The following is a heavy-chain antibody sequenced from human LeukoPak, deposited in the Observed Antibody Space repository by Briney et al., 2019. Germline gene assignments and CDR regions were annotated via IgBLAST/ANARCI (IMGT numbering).Heavy chain of an antibody. V-gene: IGHV3-30*18. CDR2: ISYDGSNK. CDR3: AKAQIDSYGLRPFFDY. D-gene: IGHD5-18*01. Sequence: PGRSLRLSCAASGFTFSSYGMHWVRQAPGKGLEWVAAISYDGSNKYYADSVKGRFTISRDNSKNTLYLQMNSLRAEDTAVYYCAKAQIDSYGLRPFFDYWGQGTLVTVSS. J-gene: IGHJ4*02. CDR1: GFTFSSYG.